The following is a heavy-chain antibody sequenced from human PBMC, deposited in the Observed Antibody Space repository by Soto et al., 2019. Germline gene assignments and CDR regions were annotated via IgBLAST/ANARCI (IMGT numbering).Heavy chain of an antibody. CDR1: GGTFSSYA. Sequence: ASVRVSCKASGGTFSSYAISWVRQAPGQGLEWMGGIIPIFGTANYAQKFQGRVTITADESTSTAYMELSSLRSEDTAVYYCASPAAEYYFDYWGQGTLVTVSS. V-gene: IGHV1-69*13. J-gene: IGHJ4*02. CDR3: ASPAAEYYFDY. D-gene: IGHD2-2*01. CDR2: IIPIFGTA.